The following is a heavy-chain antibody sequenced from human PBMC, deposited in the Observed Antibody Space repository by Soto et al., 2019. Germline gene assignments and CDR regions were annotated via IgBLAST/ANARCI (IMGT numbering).Heavy chain of an antibody. D-gene: IGHD1-1*01. Sequence: QITLKESGPTLVKPTQTLTLTCTFSGFSLTTSGVGVGWIRQPPGKALEWLALIYWDADKRYSPSLQSRLTITKNTPRNQVALTKTDMDPVDTANIGCRHRTGFGKFVARGQGTLVT. V-gene: IGHV2-5*02. CDR2: IYWDADK. J-gene: IGHJ5*02. CDR1: GFSLTTSGVG. CDR3: RHRTGFGKFVA.